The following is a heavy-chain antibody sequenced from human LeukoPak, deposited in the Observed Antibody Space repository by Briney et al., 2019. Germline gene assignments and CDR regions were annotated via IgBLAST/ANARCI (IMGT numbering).Heavy chain of an antibody. CDR2: IYSGGST. V-gene: IGHV3-66*01. J-gene: IGHJ4*02. D-gene: IGHD6-13*01. Sequence: PGGSLRLSCAASGFTVSSNYMTWVRQAPGKGLEWVSVIYSGGSTYYADSVKGRFTLSRDNSKNNLYLQMNNLRAEDTAVYYCAKDRYSSSWYWDYWGQGTLVTVSS. CDR3: AKDRYSSSWYWDY. CDR1: GFTVSSNY.